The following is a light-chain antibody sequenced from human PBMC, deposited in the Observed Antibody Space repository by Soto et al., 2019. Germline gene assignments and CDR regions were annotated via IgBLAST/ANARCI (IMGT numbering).Light chain of an antibody. CDR2: DAS. Sequence: IEMTQSPSSLSASVGDRVTSTCQASQDISNYLNWYQQKPGKAPKLLIYDASNLETGVPSRFSGSGSGTDFTLTISSLQPEDIATYYCQQYDNLPLTFGGGTKVDIK. CDR1: QDISNY. CDR3: QQYDNLPLT. J-gene: IGKJ4*01. V-gene: IGKV1-33*01.